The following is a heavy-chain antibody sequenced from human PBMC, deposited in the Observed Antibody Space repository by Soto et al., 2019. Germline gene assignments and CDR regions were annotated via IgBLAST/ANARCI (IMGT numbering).Heavy chain of an antibody. CDR3: ARGEDAFFYYGLDV. J-gene: IGHJ6*02. V-gene: IGHV4-59*01. CDR2: IYDTGISGYTPST. CDR1: GGSITSSY. Sequence: SETLPLTCTVSGGSITSSYWTWIRRPPGKGLEWIAYIYDTGISGYTPSTSYNPSLKSRVTMSVDTSKSQFSLKLTSVTAADTAVYYCARGEDAFFYYGLDVWGQGITVTVSS.